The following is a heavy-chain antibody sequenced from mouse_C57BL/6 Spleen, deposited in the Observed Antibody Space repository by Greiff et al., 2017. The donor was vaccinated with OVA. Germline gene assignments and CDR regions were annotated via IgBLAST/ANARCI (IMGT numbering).Heavy chain of an antibody. D-gene: IGHD2-5*01. CDR2: ISDGGSYT. Sequence: EVQLVESGGGLVKPGGSLKLSCAASGFTFSSYAMSWVRQTPEKRLEWVATISDGGSYTYYPDNVKGRFTISRDNAKNNLYLQMSHLKSEDTAMYYCARDSLAYYSNYEFAYWGQGTLVTVSA. CDR3: ARDSLAYYSNYEFAY. CDR1: GFTFSSYA. V-gene: IGHV5-4*01. J-gene: IGHJ3*01.